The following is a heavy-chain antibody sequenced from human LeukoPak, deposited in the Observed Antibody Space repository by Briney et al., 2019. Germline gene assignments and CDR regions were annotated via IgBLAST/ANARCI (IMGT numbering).Heavy chain of an antibody. Sequence: PGGSLKISCKGSGYSFSSYWVRWGGHMPREKPEGLGGIFPRGSDTRYSPSFQGQVTISADKSISTAYLQWSSLKASDTAMYYCARQGSYSSSWYSVYYYMDVWGKGTTVTASS. CDR3: ARQGSYSSSWYSVYYYMDV. J-gene: IGHJ6*03. D-gene: IGHD6-13*01. CDR1: GYSFSSYW. V-gene: IGHV5-51*01. CDR2: IFPRGSDT.